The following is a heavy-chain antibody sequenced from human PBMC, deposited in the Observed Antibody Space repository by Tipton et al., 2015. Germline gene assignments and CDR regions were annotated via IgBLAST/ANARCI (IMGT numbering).Heavy chain of an antibody. V-gene: IGHV4-39*07. CDR2: MCCSGTT. D-gene: IGHD4-23*01. CDR3: ARARGRHGGLFDS. CDR1: GGLISSSYY. J-gene: IGHJ4*02. Sequence: TLSLTCTVSGGLISSSYYWGWIRQTPGKGLEWIGSMCCSGTTYYNPSLKSRVTISVDTSKNQFSLKLNSVTASDTVVYYCARARGRHGGLFDSWGQGTLVTVSS.